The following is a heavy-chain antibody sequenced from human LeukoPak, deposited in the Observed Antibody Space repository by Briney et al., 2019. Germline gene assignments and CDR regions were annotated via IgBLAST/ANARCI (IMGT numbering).Heavy chain of an antibody. J-gene: IGHJ4*02. D-gene: IGHD3-22*01. CDR1: GYTFTDYY. V-gene: IGHV1-2*02. CDR3: ARDPGGLNWYYYDSSGYYFDY. CDR2: INPNSGGT. Sequence: GASVKVSCKASGYTFTDYYMHWVRQAPGQGLEWMGWINPNSGGTNYAQKFQGRVTMTRDTSISTAYMELSRLRSDDTAVYYCARDPGGLNWYYYDSSGYYFDYWGQGTLVTVSS.